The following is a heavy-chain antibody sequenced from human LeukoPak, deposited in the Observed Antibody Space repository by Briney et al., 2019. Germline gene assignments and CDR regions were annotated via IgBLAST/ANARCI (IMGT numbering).Heavy chain of an antibody. CDR2: ISGSGGST. CDR3: AKDWTGTKPFDL. V-gene: IGHV3-23*01. Sequence: GGSLRLSCAASGFTFSSYDMNWVRQAPGKGLDWVSGISGSGGSTYYADSVKGRFTISRDNSKNTLYLQMNSLRAEDTAVYYCAKDWTGTKPFDLWGRGTLVTVSS. D-gene: IGHD3/OR15-3a*01. CDR1: GFTFSSYD. J-gene: IGHJ2*01.